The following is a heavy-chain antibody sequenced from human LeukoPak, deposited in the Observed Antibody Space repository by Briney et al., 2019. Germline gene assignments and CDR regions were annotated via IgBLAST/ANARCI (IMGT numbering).Heavy chain of an antibody. V-gene: IGHV3-21*04. CDR3: AKDMAHADYGGNSGPWFDP. J-gene: IGHJ5*02. CDR1: GFTFSSYS. D-gene: IGHD4-23*01. CDR2: ISSSSSYI. Sequence: PGGSLRLPCAASGFTFSSYSMNWVRQAPGKGLEWVSSISSSSSYIYYADSVKGRFTISRDNAKNSLYLQMNSLRAEDTALYYCAKDMAHADYGGNSGPWFDPWGQGTLVTVSS.